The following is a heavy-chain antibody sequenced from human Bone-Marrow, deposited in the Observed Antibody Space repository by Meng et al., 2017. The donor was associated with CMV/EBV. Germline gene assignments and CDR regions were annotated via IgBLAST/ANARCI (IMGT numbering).Heavy chain of an antibody. V-gene: IGHV3-7*03. J-gene: IGHJ6*02. Sequence: GGSLRLSCAASGFTFSSYWMSWVRQAPGKGLEWVANIKQDGSEKYYVDSVKGRFTISRDNSKNTLYLQMNSLRAEDTAVYYCAKDRLAMDVWGQGTTVTVSS. CDR3: AKDRLAMDV. CDR2: IKQDGSEK. CDR1: GFTFSSYW.